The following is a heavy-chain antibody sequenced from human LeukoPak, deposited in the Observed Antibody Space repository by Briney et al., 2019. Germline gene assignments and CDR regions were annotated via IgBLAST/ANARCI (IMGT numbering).Heavy chain of an antibody. CDR2: INHNSDGT. J-gene: IGHJ4*03. Sequence: APVKLSCKTSGYTFGDYYIHWVRQAPSHGLEWMGWINHNSDGTKFAQKFQGRVTLTRDTSVSTAYMALSRLCSDDTAVYYCVILLTVQGEPWGLGSLVTVSS. CDR1: GYTFGDYY. CDR3: VILLTVQGEP. D-gene: IGHD3-9*01. V-gene: IGHV1-2*02.